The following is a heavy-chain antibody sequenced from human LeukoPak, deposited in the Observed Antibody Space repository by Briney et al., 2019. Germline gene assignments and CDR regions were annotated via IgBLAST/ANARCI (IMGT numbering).Heavy chain of an antibody. CDR3: AKGGFDDILTGYYNPPDY. Sequence: PGGSLRLSCAASGFTFDDYAMHWVRQAPGKGLEWVSGISWNSGSIGYADSVKGRFTISRDNAKNSLYLQMNGLRAEDTALYYCAKGGFDDILTGYYNPPDYCGQGTLVTVSS. D-gene: IGHD3-9*01. CDR1: GFTFDDYA. CDR2: ISWNSGSI. V-gene: IGHV3-9*01. J-gene: IGHJ4*02.